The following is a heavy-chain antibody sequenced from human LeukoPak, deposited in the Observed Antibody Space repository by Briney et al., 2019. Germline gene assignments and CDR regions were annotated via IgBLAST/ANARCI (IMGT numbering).Heavy chain of an antibody. D-gene: IGHD3-3*01. CDR3: AKGSEVLWSGYYSIY. V-gene: IGHV3-23*01. Sequence: GGSLRLSCAASGFTFSSYAMSLVRQAPGKGLASVSAISGSGGSTYYADSVKGRFTISRDNSKNTLYLQMNSLRAEDTAVYYCAKGSEVLWSGYYSIYWGQGTLVTVSS. CDR2: ISGSGGST. CDR1: GFTFSSYA. J-gene: IGHJ4*02.